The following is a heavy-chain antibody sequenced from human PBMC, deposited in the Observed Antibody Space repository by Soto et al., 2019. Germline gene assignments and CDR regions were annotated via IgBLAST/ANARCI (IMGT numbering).Heavy chain of an antibody. D-gene: IGHD4-17*01. CDR2: ISAYNGNT. J-gene: IGHJ5*02. CDR3: ARWSVSRSPEPDNWFDP. V-gene: IGHV1-18*04. Sequence: SVKVSGTASGYRFTGDGISWVRQTPGQGLEWMGWISAYNGNTNYAQKLQGRVTMTTDTSTSTAYMELRSLRSDDTAVYYCARWSVSRSPEPDNWFDPWGQGTLVTVSS. CDR1: GYRFTGDG.